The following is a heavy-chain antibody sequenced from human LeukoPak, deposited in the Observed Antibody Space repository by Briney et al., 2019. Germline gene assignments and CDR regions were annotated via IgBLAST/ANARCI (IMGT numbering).Heavy chain of an antibody. J-gene: IGHJ6*03. CDR3: ARVEEGYGSGRRENYYYYYMDV. V-gene: IGHV4-59*01. CDR1: GGSISSYY. CDR2: IHYSGST. Sequence: SETLSLTCTVPGGSISSYYWSWIRQPPGRGLEWIGYIHYSGSTNYNPSLKSRVTISVDTSKNQFSLRLSSVTAADTAVYYCARVEEGYGSGRRENYYYYYMDVWGKGTTVTISS. D-gene: IGHD3-10*01.